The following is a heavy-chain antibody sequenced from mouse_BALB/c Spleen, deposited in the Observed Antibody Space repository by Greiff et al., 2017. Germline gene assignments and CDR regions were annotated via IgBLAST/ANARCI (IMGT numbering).Heavy chain of an antibody. D-gene: IGHD2-2*01. V-gene: IGHV2-9*02. CDR2: IWAGGST. CDR3: AREIYYGYDWFAY. CDR1: GFSLTSYG. Sequence: VHLVESGPGLVAPSQSLSITCTVSGFSLTSYGVHWVRQPPGKGLEWLGVIWAGGSTNYNSALMSRLSISKDNSKSQVFLKMNSLQTDDTAMYYCAREIYYGYDWFAYWGQGTLVTVSA. J-gene: IGHJ3*01.